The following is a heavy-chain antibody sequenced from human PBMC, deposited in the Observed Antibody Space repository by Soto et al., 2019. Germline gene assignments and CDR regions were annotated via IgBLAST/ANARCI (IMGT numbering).Heavy chain of an antibody. CDR3: ARDEACSGGSCYPYYFDY. CDR1: GFTFSSYA. J-gene: IGHJ4*02. Sequence: QVQLVESGGGVVQPGRSLRLSCAASGFTFSSYAMHWVRQAPGKGLAWVAVLSSDGSNKYYADSVKGRFTISRDNSKHTLYLQLNSLRAEDTAVYYCARDEACSGGSCYPYYFDYWGQGTLVTVSS. V-gene: IGHV3-30-3*01. D-gene: IGHD2-15*01. CDR2: LSSDGSNK.